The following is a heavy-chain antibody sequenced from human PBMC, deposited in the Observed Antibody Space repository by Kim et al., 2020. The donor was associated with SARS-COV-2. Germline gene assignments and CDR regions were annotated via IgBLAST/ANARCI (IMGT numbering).Heavy chain of an antibody. D-gene: IGHD1-1*01. Sequence: GSTYYNPPLKSRVTISVETSKNQFSLKLSSVTASDTAVYYCARELEGWFDPWGQGTLVTVSS. J-gene: IGHJ5*02. CDR3: ARELEGWFDP. V-gene: IGHV4-31*02. CDR2: GST.